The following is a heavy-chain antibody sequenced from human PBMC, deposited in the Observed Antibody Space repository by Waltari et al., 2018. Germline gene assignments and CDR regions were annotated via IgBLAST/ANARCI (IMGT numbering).Heavy chain of an antibody. CDR1: GFTFDDYA. J-gene: IGHJ3*02. CDR3: AKDIGSGDYGPDAFDI. Sequence: EVQLVESGGGLVQPGRSLRLSCAASGFTFDDYAMHWVRQAPGKGLEWVSGISWNSGSIGYADSVKGRFTISRDNAKNSPYLQMNSLRAEDTALYYCAKDIGSGDYGPDAFDIWGQGTMVTVSS. V-gene: IGHV3-9*01. CDR2: ISWNSGSI. D-gene: IGHD4-17*01.